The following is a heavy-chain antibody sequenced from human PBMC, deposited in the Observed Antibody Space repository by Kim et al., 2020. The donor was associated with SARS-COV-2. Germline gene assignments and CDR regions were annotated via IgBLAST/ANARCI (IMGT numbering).Heavy chain of an antibody. CDR1: GITFSSYG. V-gene: IGHV3-30*18. CDR3: AKDRKMGHGRGWYYYYYG. J-gene: IGHJ6*01. CDR2: ISYDGSNK. Sequence: GGSLRLSCAASGITFSSYGMHWVRQAPGKGLEWVAVISYDGSNKNYADSVKGRFTISRDNSKNTLYLQMNSLRDEDTAVYYCAKDRKMGHGRGWYYYYYG. D-gene: IGHD6-19*01.